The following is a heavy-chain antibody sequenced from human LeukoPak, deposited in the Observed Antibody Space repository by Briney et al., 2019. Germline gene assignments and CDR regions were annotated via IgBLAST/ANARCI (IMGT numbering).Heavy chain of an antibody. V-gene: IGHV3-43*02. CDR1: GFTFDDYA. CDR2: ISGVGGST. CDR3: AKDIMGSTFGGGTRGLVDY. J-gene: IGHJ4*02. Sequence: PGVSLRLPCAASGFTFDDYAMHWVRQAPRKGLEWVSLISGVGGSTYYADSVKGQFTSTRDKSQDSLYVQMYSLRTEDTALYYCAKDIMGSTFGGGTRGLVDYWGQGTLVTVSS. D-gene: IGHD3-16*01.